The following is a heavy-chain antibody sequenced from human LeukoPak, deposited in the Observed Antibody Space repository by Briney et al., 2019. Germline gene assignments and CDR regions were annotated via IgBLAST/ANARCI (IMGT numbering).Heavy chain of an antibody. J-gene: IGHJ3*02. V-gene: IGHV1-2*02. CDR1: GYRFTAYS. D-gene: IGHD3-16*01. CDR2: INPNSGDT. Sequence: ASVKVSCKASGYRFTAYSMHWVRQAPGLGLEWMGWINPNSGDTKNAQNYQGRITMTRDTSISTVYMELTSLRSDDTAVFYCARASGGGQTSFDIWGQGTMVTVSS. CDR3: ARASGGGQTSFDI.